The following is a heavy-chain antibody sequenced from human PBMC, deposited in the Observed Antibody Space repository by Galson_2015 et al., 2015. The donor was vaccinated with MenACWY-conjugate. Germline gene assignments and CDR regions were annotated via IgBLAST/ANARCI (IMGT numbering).Heavy chain of an antibody. Sequence: SLRLSCAASGFTFSSYGMHWVRQAPGKGLEWVAVISYDGSNKYYADSVKGRFTISRDNSKNTLYLQMNSLRAEDTAVYYCAKGGLWYSSGWYSNYYYYG. CDR1: GFTFSSYG. V-gene: IGHV3-30*18. CDR3: AKGGLWYSSGWYSNYYYYG. D-gene: IGHD6-19*01. J-gene: IGHJ6*01. CDR2: ISYDGSNK.